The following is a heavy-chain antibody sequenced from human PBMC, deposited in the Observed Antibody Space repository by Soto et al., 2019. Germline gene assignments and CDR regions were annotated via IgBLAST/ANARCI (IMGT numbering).Heavy chain of an antibody. CDR3: ARAWDF. V-gene: IGHV4-30-4*01. Sequence: SETLSLTCTVSGVSVSRDYQWIWIRQPPGKGLERIGHISYSGSPYYHPSLRSRLSISVDTSKNQFSLKVKSVTAADTAVYYCARAWDFWGQGTLVTVSS. D-gene: IGHD1-26*01. J-gene: IGHJ1*01. CDR2: ISYSGSP. CDR1: GVSVSRDYQ.